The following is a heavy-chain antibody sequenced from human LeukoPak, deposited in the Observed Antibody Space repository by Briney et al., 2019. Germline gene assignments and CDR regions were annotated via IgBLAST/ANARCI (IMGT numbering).Heavy chain of an antibody. CDR1: GFTFSSYG. Sequence: PGGSLRLSCAASGFTFSSYGMHWGRQGPGKGREWGAVIWYDGSNKYYADSVKGRFTISRDNSKNTLYLQMNSLRAEDTAVYYCAKDRQGDSSSWVDYWGQGTLVTVSS. D-gene: IGHD6-13*01. V-gene: IGHV3-30*02. CDR2: IWYDGSNK. J-gene: IGHJ4*02. CDR3: AKDRQGDSSSWVDY.